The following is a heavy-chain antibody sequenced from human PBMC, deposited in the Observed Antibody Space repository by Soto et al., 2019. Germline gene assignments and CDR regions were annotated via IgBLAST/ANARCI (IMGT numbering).Heavy chain of an antibody. Sequence: QVQLVESGGGVVQPGRSLRLSCAASGFTFSSYGMHWVRQAPGKGLEWVAVIWYDRSNKYYADSVKGRFTISRDNSKNTLYLQMNSLRAEDTAVYYCARDPGVRFLEWLSSFDYWGQGTLVTVSS. J-gene: IGHJ4*02. CDR2: IWYDRSNK. D-gene: IGHD3-3*01. CDR3: ARDPGVRFLEWLSSFDY. V-gene: IGHV3-33*01. CDR1: GFTFSSYG.